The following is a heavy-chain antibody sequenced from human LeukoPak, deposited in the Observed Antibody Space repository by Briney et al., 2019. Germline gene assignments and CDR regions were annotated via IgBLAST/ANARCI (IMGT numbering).Heavy chain of an antibody. CDR1: GFTFSSYA. D-gene: IGHD3-22*01. CDR3: AKAESYYYDSSGLDI. Sequence: GGSLKLSCAASGFTFSSYAMSWVRQAPGKGLEWVSAISGSGGSTYYADSVKGRFTISRDNSKNTLYLQMNSLRAEDTAVYYCAKAESYYYDSSGLDIWGQGTMVTVSS. J-gene: IGHJ3*02. CDR2: ISGSGGST. V-gene: IGHV3-23*01.